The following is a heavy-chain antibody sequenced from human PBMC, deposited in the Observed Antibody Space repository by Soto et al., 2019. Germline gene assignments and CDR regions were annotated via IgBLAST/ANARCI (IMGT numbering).Heavy chain of an antibody. V-gene: IGHV4-30-4*01. Sequence: SETLSLTCTVSGGSISSGDYYCRWIRQPPGKGLEWIGYIYYSVSTYYNPSLKSRVTIPVDTSKNQFSLKLSSVTAADTAVYYCARGLLRVYSEYWGQGTLVTVSS. J-gene: IGHJ4*02. CDR2: IYYSVST. CDR3: ARGLLRVYSEY. CDR1: GGSISSGDYY. D-gene: IGHD3-22*01.